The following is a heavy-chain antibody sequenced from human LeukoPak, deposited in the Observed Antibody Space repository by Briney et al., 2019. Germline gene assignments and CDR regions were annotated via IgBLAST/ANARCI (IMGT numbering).Heavy chain of an antibody. D-gene: IGHD7-27*01. V-gene: IGHV3-21*01. CDR2: ISSSSSYI. Sequence: GGSLRLSCAASRFTFSSYSMNWVSQAPGKGLEWVSSISSSSSYIDYADSVKGRFTISRDNAKNSLYLQMNSLRAEDTAVYYCARDPHWAHYNYGMDVWGQGTTVTVSS. CDR1: RFTFSSYS. CDR3: ARDPHWAHYNYGMDV. J-gene: IGHJ6*02.